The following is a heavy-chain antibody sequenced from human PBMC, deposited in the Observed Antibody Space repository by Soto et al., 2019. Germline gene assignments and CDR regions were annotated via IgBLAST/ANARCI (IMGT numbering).Heavy chain of an antibody. CDR2: ISSSSSVI. D-gene: IGHD2-21*01. CDR3: ARYLIIPRAFDI. CDR1: GFAFSTYS. J-gene: IGHJ3*02. V-gene: IGHV3-48*04. Sequence: LRLSCAVSGFAFSTYSMTWVRQAPGKGLEWVSYISSSSSVIYYADSVKGRITVSRDNAKNSLFLQMHSLRADDTAVYYCARYLIIPRAFDIWGQGTTVTVSS.